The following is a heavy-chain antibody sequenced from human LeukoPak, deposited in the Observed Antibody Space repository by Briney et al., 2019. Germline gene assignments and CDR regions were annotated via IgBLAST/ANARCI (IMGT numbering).Heavy chain of an antibody. CDR3: ARVYETNGYLY. D-gene: IGHD3-22*01. Sequence: SQTLSLTCAISGDSVSGNRATWNWLRQSPSRGLEWLGRIYYRSKWYADYAVSVKGRITINPDTSKNQFSLLLNSVTPEDTAVYYCARVYETNGYLYWGQGSLVTVSS. V-gene: IGHV6-1*01. J-gene: IGHJ4*02. CDR2: IYYRSKWYA. CDR1: GDSVSGNRAT.